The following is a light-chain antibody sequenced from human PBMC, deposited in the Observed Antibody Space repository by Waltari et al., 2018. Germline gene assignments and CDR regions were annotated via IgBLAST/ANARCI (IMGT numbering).Light chain of an antibody. CDR1: SSALGFYAF. CDR2: DVF. J-gene: IGLJ2*01. Sequence: QSALTQPASVSGSPGQSITVSCTATSSALGFYAFVSWYQHHPGQAPKLIIYDVFKRPSGVSNRFSGSKSGNTASLSISGLQADDEGDYYCTSSTFSSPLFGGGTKLTVL. CDR3: TSSTFSSPL. V-gene: IGLV2-14*03.